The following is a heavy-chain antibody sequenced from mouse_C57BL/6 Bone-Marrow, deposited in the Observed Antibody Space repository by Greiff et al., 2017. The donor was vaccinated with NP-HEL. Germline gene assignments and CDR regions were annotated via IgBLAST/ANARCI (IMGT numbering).Heavy chain of an antibody. CDR3: TRFHYYGQLGDY. J-gene: IGHJ2*01. D-gene: IGHD1-2*01. CDR1: GYTFTSYW. V-gene: IGHV1-5*01. Sequence: EVKLVESGTVLARPGASVKMSCKTSGYTFTSYWMHWVKQRPGQGLEWIGAIYPGNSDTSYNQKFKGKAKLTAVTSASTAYMELSSLTNEDSAVYYCTRFHYYGQLGDYWGQGTTLTVSS. CDR2: IYPGNSDT.